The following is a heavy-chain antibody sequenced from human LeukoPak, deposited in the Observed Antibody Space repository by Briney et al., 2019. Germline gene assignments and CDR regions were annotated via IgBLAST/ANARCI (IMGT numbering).Heavy chain of an antibody. CDR3: ARSNFGGNVHFDY. Sequence: ASVKVPCKASGYSFTSYDINWVRQATGQGLEWIGWMNPNSGDADYTQKFKGRVTFTRDTSTRTAYMEVNSLGSEDTAVYYCARSNFGGNVHFDYWGQGTLVTVSS. J-gene: IGHJ4*02. D-gene: IGHD4-23*01. CDR2: MNPNSGDA. V-gene: IGHV1-8*02. CDR1: GYSFTSYD.